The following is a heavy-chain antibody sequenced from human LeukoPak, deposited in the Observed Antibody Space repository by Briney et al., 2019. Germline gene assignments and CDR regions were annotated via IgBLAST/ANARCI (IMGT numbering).Heavy chain of an antibody. Sequence: GGSLRLSCAASGFTFSSYGMHWVRQAPGKGLEWVAVISYDGSNKYYAGSVKGRFTISRDISKNTLYLQMNSLRAEDAAVYYCAKDRVFELWFEEASPYYFDYWGQGTLVTVSS. CDR3: AKDRVFELWFEEASPYYFDY. CDR1: GFTFSSYG. J-gene: IGHJ4*02. D-gene: IGHD3-10*01. V-gene: IGHV3-30*18. CDR2: ISYDGSNK.